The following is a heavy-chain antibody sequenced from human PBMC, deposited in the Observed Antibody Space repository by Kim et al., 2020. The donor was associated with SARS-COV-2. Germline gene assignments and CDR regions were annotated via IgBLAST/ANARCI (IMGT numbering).Heavy chain of an antibody. Sequence: SVKVSCKASGGTFSSYAISWVRQAPGQGLEWMGGIIPIFGTANYAQKFQGRVTITADESTSTAYMELSSLRSEDTAVYYCARIPFVVVTAQYYYYYGMDVWGQGTTVTVSS. CDR2: IIPIFGTA. V-gene: IGHV1-69*13. CDR1: GGTFSSYA. D-gene: IGHD2-21*02. J-gene: IGHJ6*02. CDR3: ARIPFVVVTAQYYYYYGMDV.